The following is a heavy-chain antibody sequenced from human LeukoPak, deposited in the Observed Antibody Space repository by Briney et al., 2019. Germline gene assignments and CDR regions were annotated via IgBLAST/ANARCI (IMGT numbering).Heavy chain of an antibody. CDR2: INHSGST. CDR3: ARGSTIAAAGSLDY. Sequence: SETLSLTCAVYGGSFSGYYWSWIRQPPGKGLEWIGEINHSGSTNYNPSLKSRFTISVDTSKNQFYLKMSSVTDADTAVYYCARGSTIAAAGSLDYWGQGTLVTVSS. CDR1: GGSFSGYY. J-gene: IGHJ4*02. D-gene: IGHD6-13*01. V-gene: IGHV4-34*01.